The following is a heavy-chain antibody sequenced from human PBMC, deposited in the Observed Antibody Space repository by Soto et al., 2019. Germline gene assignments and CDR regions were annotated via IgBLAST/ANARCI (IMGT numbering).Heavy chain of an antibody. J-gene: IGHJ3*02. CDR2: VHYSGST. D-gene: IGHD3-22*01. Sequence: QVQLQESGPGLVKPSETLSLTCTVSGASISSSYWSCIRQSPGKGLEWIGYVHYSGSTKYNPSLKSRVTISVDTSKNQFSLKLSSVTAADTAVYYCARGYYDSRGQSNTFDIWGQGKRVTVSS. CDR3: ARGYYDSRGQSNTFDI. V-gene: IGHV4-59*01. CDR1: GASISSSY.